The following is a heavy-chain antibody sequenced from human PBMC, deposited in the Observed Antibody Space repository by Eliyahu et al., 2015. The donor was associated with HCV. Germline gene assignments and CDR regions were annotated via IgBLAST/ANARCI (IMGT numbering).Heavy chain of an antibody. CDR2: IHYSGST. J-gene: IGHJ5*02. Sequence: QVQLQESGPGLVKPSETLSLTCTXXGGSITTYXXXXIRQPPGKGXGWSGGIHYSGSTTYNPSLKSRVTISVDTSKNQFSLNLTSVTAADTAVYYCASGGGGIAVAGTGGWFDPWGQGTLVTVSS. V-gene: IGHV4-59*01. CDR3: ASGGGGIAVAGTGGWFDP. D-gene: IGHD6-19*01. CDR1: GGSITTYX.